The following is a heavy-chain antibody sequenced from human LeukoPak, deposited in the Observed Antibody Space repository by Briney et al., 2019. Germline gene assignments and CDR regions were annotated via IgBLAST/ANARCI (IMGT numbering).Heavy chain of an antibody. CDR2: IYHSGST. J-gene: IGHJ4*02. CDR1: GGSISSGGYS. CDR3: VREREQRGKRQYATGYDS. D-gene: IGHD2-2*01. V-gene: IGHV4-30-2*01. Sequence: SETLSLTCAVSGGSISSGGYSWSWIRQPPGKGLEWIGYIYHSGSTYYNPSLKSRVTLSVDTSRNQFSLKVSSVTAADTALYYCVREREQRGKRQYATGYDSWGQGTLVTVSS.